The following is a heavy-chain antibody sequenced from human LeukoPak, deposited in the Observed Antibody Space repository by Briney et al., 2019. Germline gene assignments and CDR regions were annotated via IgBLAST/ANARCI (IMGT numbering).Heavy chain of an antibody. D-gene: IGHD1-1*01. CDR1: GYTFTGYY. V-gene: IGHV1-2*02. Sequence: ASVKVSCKASGYTFTGYYMHWVRQAPGQGLEWMGWINPNSGGTNYAQKFQGRVTMTRDTSIRTAYLDLSRLRSDDQAVYYCARDRYSDYYYYMDFWGKGTTVTVSS. CDR3: ARDRYSDYYYYMDF. CDR2: INPNSGGT. J-gene: IGHJ6*03.